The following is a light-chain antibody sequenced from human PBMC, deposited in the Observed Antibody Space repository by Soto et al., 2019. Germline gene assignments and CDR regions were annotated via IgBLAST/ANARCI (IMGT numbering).Light chain of an antibody. CDR1: SSDVGAYNY. Sequence: LTQPASVSGSPGQSIIISCTGTSSDVGAYNYVSWYQQHPDKAPKVMIYEVTNRPSGVSNRFSGSKSGNTASPTISGLQAEDEADYYCSSYTRSDTFVFGTGSKGTVL. CDR3: SSYTRSDTFV. J-gene: IGLJ1*01. V-gene: IGLV2-14*01. CDR2: EVT.